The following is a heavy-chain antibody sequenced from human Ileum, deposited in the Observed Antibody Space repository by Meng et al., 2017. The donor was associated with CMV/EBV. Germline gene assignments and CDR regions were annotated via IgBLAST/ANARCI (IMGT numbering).Heavy chain of an antibody. Sequence: GGSLRLSCAASGFTFSSYWMSWVRQAPGKGLEWVANIKQDGSEKYYVDSVKGRFTISRDNAKISLYLQMNSLRAEDTAVYYCAREEGATGVAHLRYYYYGMDVWGQGTTVTVSS. CDR2: IKQDGSEK. J-gene: IGHJ6*02. CDR1: GFTFSSYW. D-gene: IGHD1-26*01. CDR3: AREEGATGVAHLRYYYYGMDV. V-gene: IGHV3-7*01.